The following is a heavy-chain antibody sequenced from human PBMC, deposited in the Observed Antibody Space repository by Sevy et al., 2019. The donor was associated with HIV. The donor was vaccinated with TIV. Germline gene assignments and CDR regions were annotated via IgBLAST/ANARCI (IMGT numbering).Heavy chain of an antibody. V-gene: IGHV4-39*01. CDR3: AGPLLTYNSGWRYFDF. CDR2: IRYSGTT. CDR1: GASISSTGYY. J-gene: IGHJ4*02. Sequence: SETLSLTCTVSGASISSTGYYWGWIRQPPGEGLEWIASIRYSGTTFYNLSLKSRVTISADTSKNQFSLRLNSVTAADTAIYYCAGPLLTYNSGWRYFDFWGQGTVVTVSS. D-gene: IGHD6-19*01.